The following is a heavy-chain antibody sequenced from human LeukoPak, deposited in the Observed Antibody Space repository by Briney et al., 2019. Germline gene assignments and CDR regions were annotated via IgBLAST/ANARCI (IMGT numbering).Heavy chain of an antibody. D-gene: IGHD2-8*02. J-gene: IGHJ1*01. CDR1: GFTVSNNY. CDR2: IYSGGTI. CDR3: ARESNGGVYFQH. V-gene: IGHV3-53*05. Sequence: AGGSLRLSCAASGFTVSNNYMSWVRRAPGEGLEWVSVIYSGGTIYYADSVKGRFTISRDNSKNTLYLQMNSLRGEDTALYYRARESNGGVYFQHWGQGTVVTVSS.